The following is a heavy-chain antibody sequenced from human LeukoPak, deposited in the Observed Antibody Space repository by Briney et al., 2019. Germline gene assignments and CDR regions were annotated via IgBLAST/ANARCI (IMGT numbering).Heavy chain of an antibody. CDR3: ARQSATHADY. CDR2: IYPGDSDT. Sequence: GESLKISCKGSGYRFTSYWIGWVRQMPGKGLEWMGFIYPGDSDTRYSPSFQGQVTISADKSMSTAYLQRRSLKASDTAMYYCARQSATHADYWGQGTPVTVSS. J-gene: IGHJ4*02. V-gene: IGHV5-51*01. CDR1: GYRFTSYW.